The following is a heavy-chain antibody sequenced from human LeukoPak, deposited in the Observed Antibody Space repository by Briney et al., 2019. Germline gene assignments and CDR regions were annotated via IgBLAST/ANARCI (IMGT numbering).Heavy chain of an antibody. Sequence: SETLSLTCTVSGGSISSYYWSWIRQPPGKGLEWIGYIYYRGSTNYNPSLKSRVTISVDTSKNQFSLKLSSVTAADTAVYYCARDHYYDSSGYSYYYYYMDVWGKGTTVTVSS. CDR2: IYYRGST. V-gene: IGHV4-59*01. D-gene: IGHD3-22*01. J-gene: IGHJ6*03. CDR1: GGSISSYY. CDR3: ARDHYYDSSGYSYYYYYMDV.